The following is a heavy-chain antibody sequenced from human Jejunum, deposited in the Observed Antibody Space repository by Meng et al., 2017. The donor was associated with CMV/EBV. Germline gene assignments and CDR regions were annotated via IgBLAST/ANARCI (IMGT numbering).Heavy chain of an antibody. Sequence: WTVSGDSRSVGDYYRNWSRQYPGKGLEWIACIHFSGDSYYNPSLQGRVSFTLDTSKIQFSLNLSSATAADTATDYCARGRDPYKVRHWGQGTLVTVSS. V-gene: IGHV4-31*02. CDR3: ARGRDPYKVRH. J-gene: IGHJ1*01. D-gene: IGHD5-24*01. CDR1: GDSRSVGDYY. CDR2: IHFSGDS.